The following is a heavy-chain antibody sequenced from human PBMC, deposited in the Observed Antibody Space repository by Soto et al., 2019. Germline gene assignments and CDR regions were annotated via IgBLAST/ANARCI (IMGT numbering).Heavy chain of an antibody. Sequence: QVQLVQSGAEVKKPGSSVKVSCKASGGTFSSSTISWVRQAPGQGLEWLGRIIPILGIANYAQKFQGRVTITADKATSTADMELSSLRSEDTAVYYGARDHPMTTGTTWLCCSFDPWGQGTLVTVSS. V-gene: IGHV1-69*08. D-gene: IGHD4-4*01. J-gene: IGHJ5*02. CDR3: ARDHPMTTGTTWLCCSFDP. CDR1: GGTFSSST. CDR2: IIPILGIA.